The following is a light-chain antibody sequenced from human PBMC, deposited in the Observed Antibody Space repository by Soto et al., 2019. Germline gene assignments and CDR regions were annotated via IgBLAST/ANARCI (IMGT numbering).Light chain of an antibody. Sequence: IVLTQSPGTLSLSPGERATLSCRASQSISSGYLAWYQQKPGQAPRLLMYGASYRANDFPGRFSGSGSGTDFTLTISILEPEDFAVYYCHCQMYGDSPVYTFGQGTKLEIK. CDR3: QMYGDSPVYT. J-gene: IGKJ2*01. V-gene: IGKV3-20*01. CDR2: GAS. CDR1: QSISSGY.